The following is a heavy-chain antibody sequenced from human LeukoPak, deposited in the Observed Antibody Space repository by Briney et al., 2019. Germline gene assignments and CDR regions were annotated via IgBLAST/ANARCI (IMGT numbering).Heavy chain of an antibody. Sequence: SVKVSCKTSGGTFSNYAITWVRQAPGRGLEWMGGIIPIFDTTNYAQKFQDRVTITTDESTSTAYMELSSLRSEDTAAYYCAHEHGDEYGDYLWQLDYRVQVTLVIVSS. CDR2: IIPIFDTT. CDR3: AHEHGDEYGDYLWQLDY. V-gene: IGHV1-69*05. D-gene: IGHD4-17*01. CDR1: GGTFSNYA. J-gene: IGHJ4*01.